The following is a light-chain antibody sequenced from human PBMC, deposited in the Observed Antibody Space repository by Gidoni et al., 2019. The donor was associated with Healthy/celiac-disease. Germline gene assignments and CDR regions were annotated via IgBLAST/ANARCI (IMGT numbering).Light chain of an antibody. CDR3: SSYTSSSTRV. Sequence: QSALTQPASVSGSPGQSITISCTGTSSDVGGYNDVSWYQQHPGKAPKLMIYDVSNRPSGFSNRFSGSKSGNTASLTISGLQAEDEADYYCSSYTSSSTRVFGGGTKLTVL. CDR1: SSDVGGYND. J-gene: IGLJ3*02. V-gene: IGLV2-14*03. CDR2: DVS.